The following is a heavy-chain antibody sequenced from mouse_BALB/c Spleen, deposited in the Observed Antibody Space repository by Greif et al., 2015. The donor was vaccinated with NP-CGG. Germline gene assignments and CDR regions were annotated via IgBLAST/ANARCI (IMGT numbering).Heavy chain of an antibody. CDR3: ARDYYGSSYSAMDY. D-gene: IGHD1-1*01. J-gene: IGHJ4*01. V-gene: IGHV5-4*02. Sequence: VQLKESGGGLVKPGGSLKLSCAASGFTFSDYYMYWVRQTPEKRLEWVATISDGGSYTCYPDSVKGRFTISRDNAKNNLYLQMSSLKSEDTAMYYCARDYYGSSYSAMDYWGQGTSVTVSS. CDR2: ISDGGSYT. CDR1: GFTFSDYY.